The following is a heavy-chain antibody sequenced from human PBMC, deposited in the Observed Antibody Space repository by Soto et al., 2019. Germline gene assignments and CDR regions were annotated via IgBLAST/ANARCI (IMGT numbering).Heavy chain of an antibody. CDR2: IYHSWST. D-gene: IGHD3-10*02. CDR1: GGSISSSNW. V-gene: IGHV4-4*02. Sequence: QVQLQESGPGLVKPSGTLSLTCAVSGGSISSSNWWSWVRQPPGEGLEWIGEIYHSWSTNYNPSLKSRVTISVDKSKNQFALKLSSVTAADTAVYYCASVRGGYYYAMDVWGQGTTVTVSS. J-gene: IGHJ6*02. CDR3: ASVRGGYYYAMDV.